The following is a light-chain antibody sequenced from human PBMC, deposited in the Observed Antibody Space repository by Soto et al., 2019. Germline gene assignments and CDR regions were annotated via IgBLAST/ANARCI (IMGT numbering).Light chain of an antibody. CDR1: QSVSSY. CDR3: QQRSNWPLT. J-gene: IGKJ4*01. V-gene: IGKV3-11*01. CDR2: DAS. Sequence: EIVLTQSPATLSLSPGERATLSCRASQSVSSYLAWYQQKPGQAPRLLMSDASNRATGIPARFSGSGSGTDSTPTSSSLEPEDFAVYYCQQRSNWPLTFGGGTKVEIK.